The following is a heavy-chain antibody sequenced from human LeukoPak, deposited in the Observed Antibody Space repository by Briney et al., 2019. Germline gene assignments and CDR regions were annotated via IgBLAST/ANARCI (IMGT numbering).Heavy chain of an antibody. CDR2: IYYSGST. D-gene: IGHD6-13*01. Sequence: SETLSLTCTVSGGSISSYYWSWIRQPPGKGLEWIGYIYYSGSTNYNPSLKSRVTISVDTSKHQFSLTLSSVTAADTAVYYCVRDRGEDSSSWYRSDYYYYGMDVWGQGTTVTVSS. CDR3: VRDRGEDSSSWYRSDYYYYGMDV. CDR1: GGSISSYY. V-gene: IGHV4-59*01. J-gene: IGHJ6*02.